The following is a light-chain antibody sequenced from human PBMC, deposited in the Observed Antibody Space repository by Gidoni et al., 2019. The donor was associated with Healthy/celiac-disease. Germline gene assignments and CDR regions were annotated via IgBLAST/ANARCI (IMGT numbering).Light chain of an antibody. Sequence: EIVLTQSPATLSLSPGERATLSCRASQSVRSYLAGSQQKPGQAPRLLIYEASNRATGIPARFSGSGSGTDFTLTISSLEPEDFAVYYCQQRSNCPLTFGGGTKVEIK. CDR1: QSVRSY. CDR2: EAS. CDR3: QQRSNCPLT. V-gene: IGKV3-11*01. J-gene: IGKJ4*01.